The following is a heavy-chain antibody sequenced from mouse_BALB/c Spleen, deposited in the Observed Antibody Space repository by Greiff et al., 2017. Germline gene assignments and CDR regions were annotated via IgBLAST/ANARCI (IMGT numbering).Heavy chain of an antibody. Sequence: VQLQQSGAELVKPGASVKLSCKASGYTFTSYWMHWVKQRPGQGLEWIGEIDPSDSYTNYNQKFKGKATMTVDKSSSTAYMELARLTSEDSAIYYCARGGYYGKDYWGQGTTLTVSS. D-gene: IGHD1-1*01. CDR3: ARGGYYGKDY. J-gene: IGHJ2*01. CDR2: IDPSDSYT. CDR1: GYTFTSYW. V-gene: IGHV1-69*02.